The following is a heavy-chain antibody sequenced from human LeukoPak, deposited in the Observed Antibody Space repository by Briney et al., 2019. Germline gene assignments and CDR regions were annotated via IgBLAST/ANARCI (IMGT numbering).Heavy chain of an antibody. D-gene: IGHD3-22*01. V-gene: IGHV1-69*04. CDR2: INPILGIT. J-gene: IGHJ3*02. CDR3: AGPDHGVIVAQGGFDI. CDR1: AGTFSSYD. Sequence: GASVTVSCKASAGTFSSYDISWVRQAPAPGLEGMGRINPILGITNYAQKSQGRVTITADKSTSTAYMELNSLRSEDTAVYCCAGPDHGVIVAQGGFDIGGQGTMVTVSS.